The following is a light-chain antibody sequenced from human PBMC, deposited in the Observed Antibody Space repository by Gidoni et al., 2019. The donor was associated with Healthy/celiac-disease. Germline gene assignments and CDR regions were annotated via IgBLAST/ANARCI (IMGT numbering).Light chain of an antibody. Sequence: QSALTQPASVAGSPGQSSTISCTGTSSDVGSYTLVSWYQQHPGKAPKLMIYEVSKRPSGGSNRFSGSKSGNTASLTISGLQSEDEADYYCCSYAGSSTFYVFGTGTKVTVL. V-gene: IGLV2-23*02. J-gene: IGLJ1*01. CDR2: EVS. CDR1: SSDVGSYTL. CDR3: CSYAGSSTFYV.